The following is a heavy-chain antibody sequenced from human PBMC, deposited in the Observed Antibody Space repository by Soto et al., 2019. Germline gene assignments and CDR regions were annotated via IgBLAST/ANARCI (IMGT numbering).Heavy chain of an antibody. Sequence: EVQLVESGGGLVQPGGSLRLSCAASGFSFSSCWMHWVRQVPGKGLVWVSRISSDGSNTAYADPVKGRFTISRDNAKNTLYLEMNSLRDEDTAVYYCARFDIAAPPAIWGLGTRVTVSS. CDR3: ARFDIAAPPAI. J-gene: IGHJ3*02. CDR2: ISSDGSNT. CDR1: GFSFSSCW. V-gene: IGHV3-74*01. D-gene: IGHD6-25*01.